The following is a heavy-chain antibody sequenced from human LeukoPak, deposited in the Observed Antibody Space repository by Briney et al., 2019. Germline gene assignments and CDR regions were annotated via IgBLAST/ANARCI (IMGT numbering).Heavy chain of an antibody. V-gene: IGHV4-39*01. CDR1: GGSVSISNYY. Sequence: PSETLSLTCTVSGGSVSISNYYWAWIRQPPGKGLEWVGSVYYTGDTYYYPSLKSRATLSIDTSKNQFSLKLSSVTAADTAVYYCARGLRPVRGVKNWFDPWGQGTLVTVSS. CDR3: ARGLRPVRGVKNWFDP. D-gene: IGHD3-10*01. J-gene: IGHJ5*02. CDR2: VYYTGDT.